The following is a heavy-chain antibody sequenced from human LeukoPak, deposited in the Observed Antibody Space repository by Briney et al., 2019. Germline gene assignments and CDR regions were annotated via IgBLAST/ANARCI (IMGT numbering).Heavy chain of an antibody. CDR1: GGSFSGYY. V-gene: IGHV4-34*01. Sequence: SETLSLTCAVYGGSFSGYYWSWIRQPPGKGLEWIGEINHGGSTNYNPSLKSRVTISVDTSKNQFSLKLSSVTAADTAVHYCARESPRYDFWSGHGGIYYFDYWGQGTLVTVSS. CDR2: INHGGST. D-gene: IGHD3-3*01. CDR3: ARESPRYDFWSGHGGIYYFDY. J-gene: IGHJ4*02.